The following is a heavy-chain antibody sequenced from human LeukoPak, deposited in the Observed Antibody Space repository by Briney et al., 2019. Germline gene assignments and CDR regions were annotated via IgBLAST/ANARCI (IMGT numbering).Heavy chain of an antibody. CDR2: ISAYNGNT. Sequence: GSVKVSCKASGYTFTSYGISWVRQAPGQGLEWMGWISAYNGNTNYAQKLQGRVTMTTDTSTSTAYMELRSLRSDDTAVYYCARDTANTLWFGEGLYYFDYWGQGTLVTVSS. V-gene: IGHV1-18*01. D-gene: IGHD3-10*01. J-gene: IGHJ4*02. CDR3: ARDTANTLWFGEGLYYFDY. CDR1: GYTFTSYG.